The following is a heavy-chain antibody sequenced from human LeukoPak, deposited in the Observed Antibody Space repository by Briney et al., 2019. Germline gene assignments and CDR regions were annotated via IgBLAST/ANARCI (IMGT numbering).Heavy chain of an antibody. CDR3: ARGVVVAASGPDWFDP. Sequence: PSETLSLTCTVSGGSISSYYWSWIRQPPGKGLEWIGYIYYSGSTNYNPSLKSRVTISVDTSKNQFSLKLSSVTAADTAVYYCARGVVVAASGPDWFDPWGQGTLVTVSS. CDR1: GGSISSYY. CDR2: IYYSGST. D-gene: IGHD2-15*01. V-gene: IGHV4-59*01. J-gene: IGHJ5*02.